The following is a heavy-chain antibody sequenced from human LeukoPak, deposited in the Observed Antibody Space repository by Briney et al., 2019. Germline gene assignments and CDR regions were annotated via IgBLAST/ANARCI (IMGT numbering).Heavy chain of an antibody. CDR3: ARVNVHGDFDI. CDR2: IKQDGSEK. V-gene: IGHV3-7*01. J-gene: IGHJ3*02. CDR1: GFTFSTYW. D-gene: IGHD4-17*01. Sequence: GGSLRLSCAASGFTFSTYWMTWVRQAPGKGLEWMANIKQDGSEKYYEDSVRGRFTISRDNAKNSVSLQMTSLRAEDTALYHCARVNVHGDFDIWGQGTMVTVSS.